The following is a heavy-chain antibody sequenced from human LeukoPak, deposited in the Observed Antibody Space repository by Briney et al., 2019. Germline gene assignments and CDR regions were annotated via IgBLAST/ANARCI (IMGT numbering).Heavy chain of an antibody. CDR2: LTGIGHST. CDR3: AKDGGDFVPRSEPIDH. J-gene: IGHJ4*02. Sequence: PGGSLRLSCAASGFSFSIYAMGWVRQAPGKGLEWVSGLTGIGHSTYYADSVKGRFTISRDNSNNILYLQMKSLRAEDTATYYCAKDGGDFVPRSEPIDHWGQGTLVTVSS. V-gene: IGHV3-23*01. D-gene: IGHD2-21*02. CDR1: GFSFSIYA.